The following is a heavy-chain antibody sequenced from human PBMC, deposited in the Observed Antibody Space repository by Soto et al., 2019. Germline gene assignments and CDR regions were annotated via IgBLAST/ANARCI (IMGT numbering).Heavy chain of an antibody. CDR3: ALGYYDSSGQYYFDY. CDR1: GGTFSSYA. Sequence: SVKVSCKASGGTFSSYAISWVRQAPGQGLEWMGGIIPIFGTANYAQKFQGRVTITADESTSTAYMELSSLRSEDTAVYYCALGYYDSSGQYYFDYSGQGTLVTVSS. CDR2: IIPIFGTA. J-gene: IGHJ4*02. D-gene: IGHD3-22*01. V-gene: IGHV1-69*13.